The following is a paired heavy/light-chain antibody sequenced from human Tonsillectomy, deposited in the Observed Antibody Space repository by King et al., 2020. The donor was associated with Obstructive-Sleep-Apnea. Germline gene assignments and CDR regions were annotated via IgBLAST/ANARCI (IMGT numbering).Heavy chain of an antibody. D-gene: IGHD3-22*01. CDR1: GFTFSSYA. J-gene: IGHJ4*02. V-gene: IGHV3-30*04. Sequence: QVQLVESGGGVVQPGRSLRLSCAASGFTFSSYAMHWVRQAPGKGLDWVAVISVDISNKFYADSVKGRFTISRDNPKNMVFLQMNSLRAEDTAVYYCARAGQYYYDSSGYYNAYFDFWGQGTLVTVSS. CDR2: ISVDISNK. CDR3: ARAGQYYYDSSGYYNAYFDF.
Light chain of an antibody. CDR3: QSYDSGLSDSV. J-gene: IGLJ2*01. CDR2: GDN. V-gene: IGLV1-40*01. Sequence: QSVLTQPPSVSGAPGQRVTISCAGSSSNIGAGYDVHWYQQLPGTAPKLLIYGDNNRPSGVPNRFSGSKSGTSASLAITGLQAEDEADYYCQSYDSGLSDSVFGGGTKLTVL. CDR1: SSNIGAGYD.